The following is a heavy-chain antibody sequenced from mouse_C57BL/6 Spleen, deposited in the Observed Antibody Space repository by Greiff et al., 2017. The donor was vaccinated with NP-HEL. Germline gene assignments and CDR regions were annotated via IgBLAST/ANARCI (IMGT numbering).Heavy chain of an antibody. CDR1: GFTFSSYA. V-gene: IGHV5-4*01. CDR3: ARETKYYYAMDY. J-gene: IGHJ4*01. Sequence: EVQGVESGGGLVKPGGSLKLSCAASGFTFSSYAMSWVRQTPEKRLEWVATISDGGSYTYYPDNVKGRFTISRDNAKNNLYLQMSHLKSEDTAMYYCARETKYYYAMDYWGQGTSVTVSS. CDR2: ISDGGSYT.